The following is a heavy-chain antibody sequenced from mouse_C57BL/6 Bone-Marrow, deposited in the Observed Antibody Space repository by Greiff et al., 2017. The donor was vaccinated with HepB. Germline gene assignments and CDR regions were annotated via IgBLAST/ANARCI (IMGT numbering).Heavy chain of an antibody. CDR3: ARDARLPFAY. Sequence: EVNLVESGGGLVQSGRSLRLSCATSGFTFSDFYMEWVRQAPGKGLEWIAASRNKANDYTTEYSASVKGRFIVSRDTSQSILYLQMNALRAEDTAIYYCARDARLPFAYWGQGTLVTVSA. J-gene: IGHJ3*01. CDR2: SRNKANDYTT. CDR1: GFTFSDFY. D-gene: IGHD2-2*01. V-gene: IGHV7-1*01.